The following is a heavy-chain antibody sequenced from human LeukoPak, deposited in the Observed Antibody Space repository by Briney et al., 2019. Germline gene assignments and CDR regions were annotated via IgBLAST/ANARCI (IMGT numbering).Heavy chain of an antibody. V-gene: IGHV3-74*01. D-gene: IGHD5-24*01. CDR3: ARDESPQIEMATIRRLFGYYYYGMDV. J-gene: IGHJ6*02. CDR2: INSDGSST. Sequence: GGSLRLSCAASGFTFSSYWMHWVRQAPGKGLVWVSRINSDGSSTGYADSVKGRFTISRDNAKNTLYLQMNSLRAGDTAVYYCARDESPQIEMATIRRLFGYYYYGMDVWGQGTTVTVSS. CDR1: GFTFSSYW.